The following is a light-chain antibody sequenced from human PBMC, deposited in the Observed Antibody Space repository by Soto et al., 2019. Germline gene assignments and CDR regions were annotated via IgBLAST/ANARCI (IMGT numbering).Light chain of an antibody. J-gene: IGKJ4*02. CDR1: QSVSSD. CDR2: GAS. V-gene: IGKV3-15*01. CDR3: QQYNNWPPLT. Sequence: EIVMTQSPATLSVSPGERATRSCRASQSVSSDLAWYKQKPGQAPRLLIYGASTRATGIRARFSGSGSGTEFTLNISSLQSEDFAVYYCQQYNNWPPLTFGGGTKVEIK.